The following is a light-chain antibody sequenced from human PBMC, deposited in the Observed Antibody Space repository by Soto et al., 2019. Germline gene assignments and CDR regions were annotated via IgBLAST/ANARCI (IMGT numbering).Light chain of an antibody. CDR3: QQANSLPFT. CDR1: QDIGRW. J-gene: IGKJ2*01. CDR2: AAS. V-gene: IGKV1-12*01. Sequence: DIQMTQSPSSVSASVGDTVTITCRATQDIGRWLAWYQQRPGKAPKLLIYAASSLESGVPSRFRGSGSGTDFTLTISSLQPEDFATYFCQQANSLPFTFGKETKLEIK.